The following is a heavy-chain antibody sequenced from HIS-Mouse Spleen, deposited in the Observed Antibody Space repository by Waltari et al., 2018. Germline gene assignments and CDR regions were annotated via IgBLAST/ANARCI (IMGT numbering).Heavy chain of an antibody. CDR1: GSAISSSRYY. D-gene: IGHD6-19*01. Sequence: QLQLQESGPGLVKPSETLSLTCTVPGSAISSSRYYWGWIRPPPGTGLGWIGSIYYSGSTYYNPSLKSRVTISVDTSKNQFSLKLSSVTAADPAVYYCARRRGWFDYWGQGTLVTVSS. J-gene: IGHJ4*02. CDR3: ARRRGWFDY. V-gene: IGHV4-39*01. CDR2: IYYSGST.